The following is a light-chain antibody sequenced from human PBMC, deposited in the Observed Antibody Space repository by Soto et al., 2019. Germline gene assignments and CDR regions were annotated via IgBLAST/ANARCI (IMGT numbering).Light chain of an antibody. J-gene: IGLJ1*01. CDR2: DDS. CDR3: QVWDVSTVHYV. V-gene: IGLV3-21*02. Sequence: SYELTQPPSMSVAPGQTARITCGGNNIGSKTVHWYQQKAGQAPVLVVYDDSDRPSGIPKRFSGSNSGNTATLTISRVEAGDEADYYCQVWDVSTVHYVFGTGTKLTVL. CDR1: NIGSKT.